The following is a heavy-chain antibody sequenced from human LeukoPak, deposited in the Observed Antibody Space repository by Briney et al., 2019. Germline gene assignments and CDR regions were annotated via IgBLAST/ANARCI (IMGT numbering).Heavy chain of an antibody. Sequence: GGSLRLSCAASGFTFSSYEMNWVRQAPGKGLEWVSYISSSGSTIYYADSVKGRFTISRDNAKNSLYLQMPSLPAEDTAVYYCARDRCSSTSCYTPNWFDPWGQGTLVTVSS. CDR2: ISSSGSTI. CDR3: ARDRCSSTSCYTPNWFDP. V-gene: IGHV3-48*03. D-gene: IGHD2-2*02. CDR1: GFTFSSYE. J-gene: IGHJ5*02.